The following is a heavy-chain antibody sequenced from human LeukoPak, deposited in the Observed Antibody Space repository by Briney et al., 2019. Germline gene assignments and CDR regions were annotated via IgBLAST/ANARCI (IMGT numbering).Heavy chain of an antibody. Sequence: ASVKVSCKASGYTFTVYYMHWVRQAPGQGLEWMGWINPNSGGTNYAQKFQGKVTMTRDTSISTAYMELSRLRSDDTAVYYCATFWSGPTYFDYWGQGTLVTVSS. CDR3: ATFWSGPTYFDY. CDR2: INPNSGGT. CDR1: GYTFTVYY. V-gene: IGHV1-2*02. J-gene: IGHJ4*02. D-gene: IGHD3-3*01.